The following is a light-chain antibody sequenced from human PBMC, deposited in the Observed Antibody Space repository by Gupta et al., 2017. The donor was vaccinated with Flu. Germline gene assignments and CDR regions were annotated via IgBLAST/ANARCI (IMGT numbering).Light chain of an antibody. CDR2: EVN. CDR1: GSDVGAYNY. Sequence: QSALTQPASVSGSPEQSITISCAGTGSDVGAYNYVSWSHHHPGKAPKLIIYEVNNRPSGVSNRFAGSKSGNTASLTISGLQDEDEADYYCRSYTTGSTWVFGGGTKLTVL. CDR3: RSYTTGSTWV. V-gene: IGLV2-14*01. J-gene: IGLJ3*02.